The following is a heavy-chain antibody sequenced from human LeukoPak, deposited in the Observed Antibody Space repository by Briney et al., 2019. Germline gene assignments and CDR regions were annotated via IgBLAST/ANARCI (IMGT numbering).Heavy chain of an antibody. CDR2: IYYSGST. CDR1: GGSISSYY. V-gene: IGHV4-59*01. D-gene: IGHD6-19*01. J-gene: IGHJ4*02. CDR3: ASYIAVAGRYYFDY. Sequence: SETLSLTCTVSGGSISSYYWSWIRQPPGKGLEWIGYIYYSGSTNYNPSLKSRVTISVDTSKNQFSLKLSSVTAADTAVYYCASYIAVAGRYYFDYWGQGTLVTVSS.